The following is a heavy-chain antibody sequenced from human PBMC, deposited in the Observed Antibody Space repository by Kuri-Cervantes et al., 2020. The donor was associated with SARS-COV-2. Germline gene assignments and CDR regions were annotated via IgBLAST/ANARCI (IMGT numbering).Heavy chain of an antibody. CDR3: VLFNSLNTRAFDY. CDR1: GLTFSAYA. Sequence: GGSLRLSCTVSGLTFSAYAMTWVRQAPGKGLEWVSTIGSRGGSTFYADSVKGRFTISRDNSKDTLYLQVNGLRAEDTAIYYCVLFNSLNTRAFDYWGQGVLVTVSS. V-gene: IGHV3-23*01. J-gene: IGHJ4*02. CDR2: IGSRGGST. D-gene: IGHD2/OR15-2a*01.